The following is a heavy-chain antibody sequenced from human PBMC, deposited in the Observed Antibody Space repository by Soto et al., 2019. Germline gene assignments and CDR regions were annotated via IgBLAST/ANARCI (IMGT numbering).Heavy chain of an antibody. V-gene: IGHV1-18*01. J-gene: IGHJ5*02. D-gene: IGHD3-22*01. CDR1: GYTFTSYG. CDR3: AGVVVWNFEGTWFDP. Sequence: GASVKVSCKASGYTFTSYGISGVRQAPGQGLEWMGGISAYNGNTNYAQKLQGRVTMTTDTSTSTAYMELRSLRSDDTAVYYCAGVVVWNFEGTWFDPWGQGTLVTVSS. CDR2: ISAYNGNT.